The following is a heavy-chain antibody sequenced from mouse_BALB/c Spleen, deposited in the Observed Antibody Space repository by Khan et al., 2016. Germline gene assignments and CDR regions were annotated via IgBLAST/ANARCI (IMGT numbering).Heavy chain of an antibody. CDR3: ARRGNSGYYYAMDY. CDR2: IFPYNGGA. V-gene: IGHV1S29*02. J-gene: IGHJ4*01. CDR1: GYTFTDYN. D-gene: IGHD2-1*01. Sequence: EVQLQQPGPELVKPGASVKISCKASGYTFTDYNMHWVKQSHGKSLEWIGYIFPYNGGAGYNQKFKNKATLTVGNSSSTAYMELRTLTSEDSAVYYCARRGNSGYYYAMDYWGQGTSVTVSS.